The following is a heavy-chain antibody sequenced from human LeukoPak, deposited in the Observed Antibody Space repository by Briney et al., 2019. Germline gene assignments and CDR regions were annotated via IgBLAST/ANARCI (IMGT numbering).Heavy chain of an antibody. D-gene: IGHD3-10*01. CDR3: AKCLKWFGERNYYYYYMDV. J-gene: IGHJ6*03. Sequence: PGGSLRLSCTASGFTFSSYGMSWVRQAPGKGLEWVSAISGSGGGTFYADSVKGRFTISRDNSKNTLYLQMNSLRAEDTAVYYCAKCLKWFGERNYYYYYMDVWGKGTTVAVSS. V-gene: IGHV3-23*01. CDR2: ISGSGGGT. CDR1: GFTFSSYG.